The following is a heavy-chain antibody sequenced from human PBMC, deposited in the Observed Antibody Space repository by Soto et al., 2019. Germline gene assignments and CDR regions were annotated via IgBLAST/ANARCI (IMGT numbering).Heavy chain of an antibody. Sequence: GGSMRLSCAASGFTVSSNYMSWVRQAPGKGLEWVSVIYSGGSTYYAASGKGRFTISRDNSKNTLYLQMNSLRAEDTAVYYCAKGNYLAVAATGFGYWGQGTLVTVSS. CDR3: AKGNYLAVAATGFGY. J-gene: IGHJ4*02. V-gene: IGHV3-53*01. CDR1: GFTVSSNY. D-gene: IGHD2-15*01. CDR2: IYSGGST.